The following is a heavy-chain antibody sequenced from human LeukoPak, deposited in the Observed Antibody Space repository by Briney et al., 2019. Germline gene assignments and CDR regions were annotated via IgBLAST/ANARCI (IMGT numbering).Heavy chain of an antibody. CDR2: ISGSGGST. J-gene: IGHJ6*03. D-gene: IGHD3-10*01. CDR3: AKAEAGFGESLLMDV. V-gene: IGHV3-23*01. Sequence: GGSLRLSCAASGFTFSSYSMNWVRQASGRGLEWVSGISGSGGSTHYADSVKGRFTISRDNSKNTLYLQMNSLRAEDTAVYYCAKAEAGFGESLLMDVWGKGTTVTISS. CDR1: GFTFSSYS.